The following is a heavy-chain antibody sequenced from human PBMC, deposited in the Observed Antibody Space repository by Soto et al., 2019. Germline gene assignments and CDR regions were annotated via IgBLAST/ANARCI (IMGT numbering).Heavy chain of an antibody. D-gene: IGHD1-26*01. V-gene: IGHV4-31*03. J-gene: IGHJ5*02. CDR3: AGETSGSYFDP. Sequence: SETLSLTCTVSGGSINTGGYFWTWIRQHPGKGLEWIGYIASSGSTYYNPSLKGRLTIAADTSENQFSLRLTSVTAADTAVYYCAGETSGSYFDPWGQGALVTVSS. CDR1: GGSINTGGYF. CDR2: IASSGST.